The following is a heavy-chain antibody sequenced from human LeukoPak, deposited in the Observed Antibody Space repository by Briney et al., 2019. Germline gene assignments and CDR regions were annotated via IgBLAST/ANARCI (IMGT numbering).Heavy chain of an antibody. CDR1: GFTFSSYG. J-gene: IGHJ4*02. Sequence: PGGSLRLSCAASGFTFSSYGMSWVRQAPGKGLEWVSGITGSGEATFYADSVKGRFTISRDNSKSTLFLQMNSLRAEDTAIYFCAKQTGYSSGWDYWGQGTLVTVSS. CDR3: AKQTGYSSGWDY. D-gene: IGHD6-19*01. CDR2: ITGSGEAT. V-gene: IGHV3-23*01.